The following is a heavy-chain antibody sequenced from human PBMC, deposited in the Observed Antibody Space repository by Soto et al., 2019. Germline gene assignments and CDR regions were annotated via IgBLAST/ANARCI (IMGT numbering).Heavy chain of an antibody. Sequence: PGGSLRLSCAASGFTFRSYAMSWVRQAPGKGLQWVSTFSRNGYSTDYADSVKGRFTISKDNSKDTLYLQMSSLRAEDTAAYYCAKEGQLSLGRYLDYWGQGTLVTVSS. CDR2: FSRNGYST. J-gene: IGHJ4*02. CDR1: GFTFRSYA. V-gene: IGHV3-23*01. CDR3: AKEGQLSLGRYLDY. D-gene: IGHD1-1*01.